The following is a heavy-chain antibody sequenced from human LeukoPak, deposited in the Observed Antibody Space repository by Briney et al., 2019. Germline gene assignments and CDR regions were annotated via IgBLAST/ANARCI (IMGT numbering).Heavy chain of an antibody. D-gene: IGHD3-10*01. Sequence: SETLSLTCAVSGYSLTSGYYWGWVRQPPGKGLEWIGNMNHTGNSYHNPSLQNRVSISIDKTKNQFSLKLTSVTAADSAVYYCMRSYHGLGTYSDFQYNYGMDVWGQGTTVIVSS. V-gene: IGHV4-38-2*01. CDR3: MRSYHGLGTYSDFQYNYGMDV. CDR1: GYSLTSGYY. CDR2: MNHTGNS. J-gene: IGHJ6*02.